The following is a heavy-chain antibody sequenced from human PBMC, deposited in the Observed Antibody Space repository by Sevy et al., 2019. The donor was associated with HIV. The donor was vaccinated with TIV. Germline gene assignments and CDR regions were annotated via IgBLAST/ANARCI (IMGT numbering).Heavy chain of an antibody. CDR2: TYYRSKWYN. D-gene: IGHD3-3*01. J-gene: IGHJ6*03. CDR1: GDSVSSNSAA. CDR3: ARDSRPDYDFWSGAYYMDV. Sequence: SQTLSLTCAISGDSVSSNSAAWNWIRQSPSRGLEWLGRTYYRSKWYNDYAVSVKSRITINPDTSENQFSLQLNSVTPEDTAVYYCARDSRPDYDFWSGAYYMDVWGKGTTVTVSS. V-gene: IGHV6-1*01.